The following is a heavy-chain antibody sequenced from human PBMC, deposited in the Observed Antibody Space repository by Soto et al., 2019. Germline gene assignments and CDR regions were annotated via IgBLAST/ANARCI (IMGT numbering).Heavy chain of an antibody. CDR3: ARDNGILTGYYKAYYYYGMDV. CDR2: IWYDGSNK. Sequence: GGSLRLSCAASGFTFSSYGMHWVRQAPGKGLEWVAVIWYDGSNKYYADSVKGRFTISRDNSKNTLYLQMNSLRAEDTAVYYCARDNGILTGYYKAYYYYGMDVWGQGTTVTVSS. D-gene: IGHD3-9*01. CDR1: GFTFSSYG. J-gene: IGHJ6*02. V-gene: IGHV3-33*01.